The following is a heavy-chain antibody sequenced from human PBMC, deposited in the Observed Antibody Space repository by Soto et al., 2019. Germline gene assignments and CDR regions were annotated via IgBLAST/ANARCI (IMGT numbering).Heavy chain of an antibody. J-gene: IGHJ5*02. V-gene: IGHV3-23*01. D-gene: IGHD3-10*01. CDR3: AKRRLVRGVIIGGGNWFDP. CDR2: ISGSGCST. Sequence: GGSLRLSCAASGLTFSSYAMSWVRQAPGKGLEWVSAISGSGCSTYYADSEKGRFNISGDNSKHTPYLQMNSLRAEDTAVYYCAKRRLVRGVIIGGGNWFDPWGQGTLVTVSS. CDR1: GLTFSSYA.